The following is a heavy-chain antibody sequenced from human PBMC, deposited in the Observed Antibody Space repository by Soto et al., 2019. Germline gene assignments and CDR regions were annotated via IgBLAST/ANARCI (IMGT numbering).Heavy chain of an antibody. D-gene: IGHD4-17*01. V-gene: IGHV3-20*01. J-gene: IGHJ5*02. Sequence: EVQLVESGGGVVRPGGSLRLSCAASGFTFDDYGMSWVRQAPGKGLEWVSGINWNGGSTGYADSVKGRFTISRDNAKNSLYLQMNSLRAEDTALYHCARGPYGDYRARYNWFDPWGQGTLVTVSS. CDR1: GFTFDDYG. CDR3: ARGPYGDYRARYNWFDP. CDR2: INWNGGST.